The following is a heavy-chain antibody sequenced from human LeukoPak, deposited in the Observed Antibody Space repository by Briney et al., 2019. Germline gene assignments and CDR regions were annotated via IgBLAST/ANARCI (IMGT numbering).Heavy chain of an antibody. D-gene: IGHD3-10*01. V-gene: IGHV4-39*01. CDR2: IYYSGST. J-gene: IGHJ2*01. CDR3: ARSPAGVWYFDL. CDR1: GGSISSTSYY. Sequence: SETLSLTCTVSGGSISSTSYYWGWTRQPPGKGLEWIGSIYYSGSTYYNPSLKSRVTISVDTSKNQFSLELSSVTAADTAVYYCARSPAGVWYFDLWGRGTLVTVSS.